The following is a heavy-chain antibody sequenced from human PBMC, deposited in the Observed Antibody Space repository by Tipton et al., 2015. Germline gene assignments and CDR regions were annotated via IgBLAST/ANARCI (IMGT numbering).Heavy chain of an antibody. CDR3: TRDPAYYYGMDV. D-gene: IGHD6-25*01. CDR1: GDSVASNSVA. V-gene: IGHV6-1*01. J-gene: IGHJ6*02. Sequence: GLVKPSQTLSVTCDISGDSVASNSVAWNWIRQSPSRGLEWLGRTYYRSKWYYEYSISVKSRVTVTPDTSKNQFSLHLNSVTPEDTAVYYCTRDPAYYYGMDVWGQGTTVTVSS. CDR2: TYYRSKWYY.